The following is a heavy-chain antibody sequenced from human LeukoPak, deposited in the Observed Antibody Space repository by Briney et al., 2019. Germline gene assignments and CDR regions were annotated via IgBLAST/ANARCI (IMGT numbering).Heavy chain of an antibody. CDR1: GGSISSSSYY. CDR2: IYYSGST. D-gene: IGHD1-26*01. Sequence: SETLSLTCTVSGGSISSSSYYWGWIPQPPGKGLEWIGSIYYSGSTYYNPSLKSRVTISVDTSKNQFSLKLSSVTAADTAVYYCARVPGGRTFDYWGQGTLVTVSS. J-gene: IGHJ4*02. CDR3: ARVPGGRTFDY. V-gene: IGHV4-39*07.